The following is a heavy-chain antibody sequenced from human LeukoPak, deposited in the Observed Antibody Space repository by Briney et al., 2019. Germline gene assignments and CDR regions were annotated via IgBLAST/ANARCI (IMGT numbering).Heavy chain of an antibody. D-gene: IGHD3-10*01. Sequence: KRGESLKISCKGSGYTFTTYWIGWVRQLPGKGLEWMGVIDPRDSDTRYSPSFQGQVSISADKSVNTAYLQWSTLRASDSATYFCARSRWYGELSGNSFDWWGQGTLVTVSS. CDR2: IDPRDSDT. CDR1: GYTFTTYW. J-gene: IGHJ4*02. V-gene: IGHV5-51*01. CDR3: ARSRWYGELSGNSFDW.